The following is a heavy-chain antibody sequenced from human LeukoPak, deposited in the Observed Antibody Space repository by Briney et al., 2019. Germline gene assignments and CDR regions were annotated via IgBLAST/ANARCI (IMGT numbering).Heavy chain of an antibody. CDR2: IYYSGST. CDR3: ARFLYSSSWGYYYYGMDV. D-gene: IGHD6-13*01. CDR1: GGSISSYY. V-gene: IGHV4-59*08. J-gene: IGHJ6*02. Sequence: SETLSLTCTVSGGSISSYYWSWIRQPPGKGLEGIGYIYYSGSTNYNPSLKSRVTISVDTSKNQFSLKLSSVTAADTAVYYCARFLYSSSWGYYYYGMDVWGQGTTVTVS.